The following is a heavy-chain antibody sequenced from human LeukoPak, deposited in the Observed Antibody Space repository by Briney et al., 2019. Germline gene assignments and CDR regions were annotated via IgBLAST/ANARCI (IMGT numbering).Heavy chain of an antibody. J-gene: IGHJ4*02. CDR1: GDSITSGSYY. CDR3: ARDSGFWLY. D-gene: IGHD3-22*01. Sequence: PSETLSLTCTVSGDSITSGSYYWGWIRQTPGKRLEWIVNIYFDGDTSFNPSLKSRITMSVQTSKNQFSLRLNSVTAADTAVYFCARDSGFWLYWGQGILVSVSS. CDR2: IYFDGDT. V-gene: IGHV4-39*07.